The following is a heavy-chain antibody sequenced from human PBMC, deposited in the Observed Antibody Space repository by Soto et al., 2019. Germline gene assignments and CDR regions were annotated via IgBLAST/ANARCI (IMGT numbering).Heavy chain of an antibody. CDR2: IWYDGSNK. V-gene: IGHV3-33*01. CDR1: GFTFSSYG. J-gene: IGHJ6*04. CDR3: ARAPLPTPSGRVV. Sequence: PGGSLRLSCAASGFTFSSYGMHWVRQAPGKGLEWVAVIWYDGSNKYYADSVKGRFTISRDNSKNTLYLQMNSLRAEDTAVYYCARAPLPTPSGRVVGGKGTSVTVSS.